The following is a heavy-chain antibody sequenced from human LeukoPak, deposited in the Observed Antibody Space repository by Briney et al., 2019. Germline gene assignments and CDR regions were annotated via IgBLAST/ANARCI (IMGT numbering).Heavy chain of an antibody. D-gene: IGHD1-1*01. CDR1: GGSFSGYY. V-gene: IGHV4-34*01. CDR2: INHSGST. Sequence: SETLSLTCAVYGGSFSGYYWSWIRQPPGKGLEWIGEINHSGSTNYNPSLKSRVTISVDTSKNQFSLKLSSVTAADTAVSYCARGRTTGKFHNWCDPWGQGTLVTVSS. CDR3: ARGRTTGKFHNWCDP. J-gene: IGHJ5*02.